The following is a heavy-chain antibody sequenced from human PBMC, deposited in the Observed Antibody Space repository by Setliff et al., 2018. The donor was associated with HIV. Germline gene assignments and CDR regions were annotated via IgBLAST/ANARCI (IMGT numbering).Heavy chain of an antibody. CDR2: VSAYNANT. D-gene: IGHD6-19*01. Sequence: RASVKVSCKASGYTYTNYAISWVRQAPGQGLEWMGYVSAYNANTNYAQNFRGRVTMTTDTSTTTVSMELRSLRADDTALYYCARHYTGGWPLEVLDVWGQGTMVTVSS. CDR1: GYTYTNYA. J-gene: IGHJ3*01. V-gene: IGHV1-18*01. CDR3: ARHYTGGWPLEVLDV.